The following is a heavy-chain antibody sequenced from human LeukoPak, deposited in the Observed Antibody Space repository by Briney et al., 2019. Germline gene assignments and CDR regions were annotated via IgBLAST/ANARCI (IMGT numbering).Heavy chain of an antibody. CDR1: GGSISINNYY. V-gene: IGHV4-61*01. D-gene: IGHD6-13*01. CDR2: IYYSGST. Sequence: SETLSLTCTVSGGSISINNYYWSWIRQPPGKGLEWIGYIYYSGSTNYNPSLKSRVTISVDTSKNQFSLKLSSVTAADTAVYYCARALSPYSSSWYGYFDLWGRGTLVTVSS. CDR3: ARALSPYSSSWYGYFDL. J-gene: IGHJ2*01.